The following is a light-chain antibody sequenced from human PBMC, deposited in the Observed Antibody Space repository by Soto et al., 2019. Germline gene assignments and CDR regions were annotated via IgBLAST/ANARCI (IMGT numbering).Light chain of an antibody. J-gene: IGKJ4*01. V-gene: IGKV1-13*02. CDR2: DAF. Sequence: AIQLTQSPSSLSASVGDRITITCRASQALSSGFAWYQQKPGRAPKLLIYDAFNLESGVPSRFRGDRSGTDFTLTISSLQPEDLATYHCQQFNAVPPTFGGGTRVELK. CDR3: QQFNAVPPT. CDR1: QALSSG.